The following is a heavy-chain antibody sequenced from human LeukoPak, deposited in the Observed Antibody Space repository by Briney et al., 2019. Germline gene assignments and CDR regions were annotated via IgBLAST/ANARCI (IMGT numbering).Heavy chain of an antibody. CDR1: GGSISSGDYY. Sequence: SQTLSLTCTVSGGSISSGDYYWSWIRQPPGKGLEWIGYIYYSGSTYYSPSPKSRVTISVDTSKNQFSLKLSSVTAADTAVYYCARASSGTGLGFDPWGQGTLVTVSS. V-gene: IGHV4-30-4*01. CDR3: ARASSGTGLGFDP. CDR2: IYYSGST. D-gene: IGHD3-3*01. J-gene: IGHJ5*02.